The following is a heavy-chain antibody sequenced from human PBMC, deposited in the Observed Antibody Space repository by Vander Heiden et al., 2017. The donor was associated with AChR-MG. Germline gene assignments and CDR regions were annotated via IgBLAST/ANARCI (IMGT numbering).Heavy chain of an antibody. CDR3: AKWGGNWGLGFDY. V-gene: IGHV3-23*01. D-gene: IGHD2-21*02. Sequence: EVPLLESGGGLVQPGGSLSLSCAASGFTFSNYAMSWVRQAPGKGLEWVSHITVNGDSTSYADAVKGRFTISRDNSKNTLSLQMNRMRAEDTAVYYFAKWGGNWGLGFDYWGHGTLVAVSS. CDR2: ITVNGDST. J-gene: IGHJ4*03. CDR1: GFTFSNYA.